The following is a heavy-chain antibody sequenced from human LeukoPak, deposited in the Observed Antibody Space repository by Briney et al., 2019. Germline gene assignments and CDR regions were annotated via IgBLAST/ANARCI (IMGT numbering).Heavy chain of an antibody. CDR2: FYSGGGT. D-gene: IGHD5-12*01. CDR3: ARVYSGYDLPGSLANYYFDY. Sequence: SETLSLPCTVSGGSISNYYWSWIRQPAGKGLEWIGRFYSGGGTDYNPSLKSRVIMSVDTSKNQFSLKLSSVTAADTAVYYCARVYSGYDLPGSLANYYFDYWGQGTLVTVSS. V-gene: IGHV4-4*07. CDR1: GGSISNYY. J-gene: IGHJ4*02.